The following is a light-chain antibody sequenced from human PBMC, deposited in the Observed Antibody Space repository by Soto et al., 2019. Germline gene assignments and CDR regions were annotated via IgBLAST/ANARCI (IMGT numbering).Light chain of an antibody. CDR1: QSISNK. CDR2: GAS. CDR3: QHYNNWPLT. Sequence: EIVMTQSPATLSVSPGERATLSCRASQSISNKLGWYQQQPGQAPSLLIYGASTRATGIPGRFSGSGSGTEFTLTISTVQSEDLAVYYCQHYNNWPLTFGRGTKVDIK. V-gene: IGKV3-15*01. J-gene: IGKJ4*01.